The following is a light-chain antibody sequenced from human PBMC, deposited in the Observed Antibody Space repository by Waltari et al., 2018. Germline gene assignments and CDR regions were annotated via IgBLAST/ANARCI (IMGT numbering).Light chain of an antibody. CDR1: SSNNGAGNA. V-gene: IGLV1-40*01. Sequence: QSVLTQPPSVSGAPGQRVTISCTGSSSNNGAGNAVHWYQHLPGTAPKLLIYGNTDRPSGVPDRFSGSKSGTSASLAITGLRAEDEGDYYCQSFDSNLNGGVLFGGGTKLTVL. J-gene: IGLJ2*01. CDR3: QSFDSNLNGGVL. CDR2: GNT.